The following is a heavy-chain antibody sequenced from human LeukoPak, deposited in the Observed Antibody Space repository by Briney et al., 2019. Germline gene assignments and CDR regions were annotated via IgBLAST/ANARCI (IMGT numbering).Heavy chain of an antibody. CDR3: ARGRPYSGGYHLDY. D-gene: IGHD1-26*01. J-gene: IGHJ4*02. CDR1: GGSISSGGYY. Sequence: SETLSLTCTVSGGSISSGGYYWSWIRQHPGKGLEWIGYIFDGGNTYYNPSLKSRVTMSVDTSKNQFFLKLNSVTAADTAVYYCARGRPYSGGYHLDYWGQGTLVTVSA. CDR2: IFDGGNT. V-gene: IGHV4-31*03.